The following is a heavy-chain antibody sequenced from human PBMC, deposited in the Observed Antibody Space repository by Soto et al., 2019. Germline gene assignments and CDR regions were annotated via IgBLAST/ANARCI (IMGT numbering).Heavy chain of an antibody. CDR2: ISSSSSTI. V-gene: IGHV3-48*01. J-gene: IGHJ5*02. D-gene: IGHD3-16*01. CDR3: TREWGTSSGFDP. CDR1: GFTFSSYS. Sequence: HPGGSLRLSCAASGFTFSSYSMNWVRQAPGKGLEWVSYISSSSSTIYYADSVKGRFTISRDNAKNMVYLQMNSLRVEDTAVYFCTREWGTSSGFDPWGQGTLVTVSS.